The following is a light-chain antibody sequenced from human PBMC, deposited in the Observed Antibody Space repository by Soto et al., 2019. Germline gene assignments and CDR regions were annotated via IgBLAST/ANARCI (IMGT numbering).Light chain of an antibody. CDR2: ETS. CDR1: KSASTNY. CDR3: HQYGDYSSSRYS. V-gene: IGKV3-20*01. Sequence: EIGLTQYPGTLALSPGDRVTLSCMASKSASTNYFSWYRQKPGQAPRLLIYETSSRAVGIPDRCCGSGSGTDVTLLISRLEPEDFGMYDCHQYGDYSSSRYSCGQGTRLEI. J-gene: IGKJ2*03.